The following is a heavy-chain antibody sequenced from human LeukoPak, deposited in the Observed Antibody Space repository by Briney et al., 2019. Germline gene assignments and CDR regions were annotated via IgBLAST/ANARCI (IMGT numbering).Heavy chain of an antibody. V-gene: IGHV4-34*01. D-gene: IGHD3-10*01. CDR1: GGSISSYY. Sequence: SETLSLTCTVSGGSISSYYWSWIRQPPGKGLEWIGEINHSGSTNYNPSLKSRVTISVDTSKNQFSLKLSSVTAADTAVYYCAIAPLWFGELWSSLDYWGQGTLVTVSS. CDR2: INHSGST. J-gene: IGHJ4*02. CDR3: AIAPLWFGELWSSLDY.